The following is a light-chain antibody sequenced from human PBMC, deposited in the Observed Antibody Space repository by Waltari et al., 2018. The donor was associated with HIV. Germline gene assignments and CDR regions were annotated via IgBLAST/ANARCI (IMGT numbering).Light chain of an antibody. J-gene: IGKJ5*01. CDR1: QNHGNS. Sequence: VLTQSPSTLSLSQGERANLSCRARQNHGNSLAWYQQQPGQAPRLLIYDASTRASGIPARFSGSGSGTDFTLTISSLEPEDVAVYYCQQRSNWPPVTFGQGTRLEI. CDR3: QQRSNWPPVT. CDR2: DAS. V-gene: IGKV3-11*01.